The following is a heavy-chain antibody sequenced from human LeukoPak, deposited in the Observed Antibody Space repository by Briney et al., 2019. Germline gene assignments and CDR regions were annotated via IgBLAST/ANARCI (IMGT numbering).Heavy chain of an antibody. CDR3: AREYISGWYDY. V-gene: IGHV3-30-3*01. Sequence: PGRSLRLSCAASGFTFSSYAMHWVRQAPGKGLEWVAVISYDRTNEFYANSVKGRFTTSRDNSKSTLYLQMNSLRAEDTAVYYCAREYISGWYDYWGQGTLVTVSS. D-gene: IGHD6-19*01. J-gene: IGHJ4*02. CDR1: GFTFSSYA. CDR2: ISYDRTNE.